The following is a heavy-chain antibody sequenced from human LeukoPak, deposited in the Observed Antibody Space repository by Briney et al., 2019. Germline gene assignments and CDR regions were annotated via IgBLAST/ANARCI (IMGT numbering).Heavy chain of an antibody. CDR1: GXSISSDY. D-gene: IGHD6-19*01. J-gene: IGHJ4*02. V-gene: IGHV4-59*01. CDR3: AKGAGWYHY. CDR2: IYYSRST. Sequence: TLSLTCTVSGXSISSDYWSWLRQPPGKGLEWIGYIYYSRSTNYNPSLKSRVTISIDTSNNQFSLKLNSVTAADTAVYYCAKGAGWYHYWGQGTLVTVSS.